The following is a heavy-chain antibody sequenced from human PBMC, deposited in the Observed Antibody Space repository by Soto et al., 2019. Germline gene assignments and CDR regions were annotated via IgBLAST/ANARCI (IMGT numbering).Heavy chain of an antibody. CDR2: IWYDGSNK. CDR1: GFTFSSYG. V-gene: IGHV3-33*01. D-gene: IGHD3-22*01. CDR3: ASLYDSSEGQH. J-gene: IGHJ1*01. Sequence: PGGSLRLSCAASGFTFSSYGMHWVRQAPGKGLEWVAVIWYDGSNKYYADSVKGRFTISRDNSKNTLYLQMNSLRAEDTAVYYCASLYDSSEGQHWRQGTLVTVSS.